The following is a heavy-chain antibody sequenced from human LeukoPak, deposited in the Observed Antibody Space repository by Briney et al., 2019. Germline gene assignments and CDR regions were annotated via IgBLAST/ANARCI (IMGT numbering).Heavy chain of an antibody. CDR2: IWYDGSNK. CDR3: ARGEYYYDSSGYSDY. Sequence: GGSLRLSCAASGFTFSSYAMHWVRQAPVKGLEWVAVIWYDGSNKYYADSVKGRFTISRDNSKNTLYLQMNSLRAEDTAVYYCARGEYYYDSSGYSDYWGQGTLVTVSS. CDR1: GFTFSSYA. V-gene: IGHV3-33*08. J-gene: IGHJ4*02. D-gene: IGHD3-22*01.